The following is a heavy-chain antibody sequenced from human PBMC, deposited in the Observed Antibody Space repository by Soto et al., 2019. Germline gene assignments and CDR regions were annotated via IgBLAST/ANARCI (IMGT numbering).Heavy chain of an antibody. J-gene: IGHJ4*02. V-gene: IGHV1-3*01. D-gene: IGHD6-19*01. CDR1: GYTFTSYD. CDR3: ARGCYSSGWYDSRDYFDY. CDR2: INAGNGNT. Sequence: QVKLVQSGAAVKKPGASVKVSCKASGYTFTSYDMHWVRQAPGKMLEWMGWINAGNGNTKYSQKVQGRVTITRDTAASTAYMEMSSLRAEDTAVYYCARGCYSSGWYDSRDYFDYWGQGTLVTVSS.